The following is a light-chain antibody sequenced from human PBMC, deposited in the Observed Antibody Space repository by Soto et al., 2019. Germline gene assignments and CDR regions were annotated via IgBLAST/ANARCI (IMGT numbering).Light chain of an antibody. CDR2: EVS. CDR1: SSDVCGYTY. V-gene: IGLV2-8*01. CDR3: SSYAGSNNLV. J-gene: IGLJ2*01. Sequence: QSALTQPPSASGSPGQSVTISCTGTSSDVCGYTYVSWYRQHPGKAPKLMIYEVSKRPSGVPDRFSGSKSGNTASLTVSGLQAEDEADYYCSSYAGSNNLVFGGGTQLTVL.